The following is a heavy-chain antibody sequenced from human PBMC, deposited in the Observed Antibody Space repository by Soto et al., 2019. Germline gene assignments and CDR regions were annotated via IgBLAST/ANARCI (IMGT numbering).Heavy chain of an antibody. CDR3: AALHFWSGPWTHTRPDY. Sequence: SSSFALTCAFSGDSINSSHWWNWVRQPPGKGLEWIGQISHVGITNYNPSLTSRVTISADKSKNHFSLKLTSVTAADTAVYYCAALHFWSGPWTHTRPDYWGQGTLVTVSS. CDR2: ISHVGIT. D-gene: IGHD3-3*02. CDR1: GDSINSSHW. J-gene: IGHJ4*02. V-gene: IGHV4-4*02.